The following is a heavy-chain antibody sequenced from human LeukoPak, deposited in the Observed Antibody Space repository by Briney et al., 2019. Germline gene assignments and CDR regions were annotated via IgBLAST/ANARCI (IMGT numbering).Heavy chain of an antibody. CDR2: IIPIFGTA. CDR3: ARDSPAGSGTYYNDSPDY. CDR1: GGTFSSYA. J-gene: IGHJ4*02. V-gene: IGHV1-69*13. Sequence: GASVKVSCKASGGTFSSYAISWVRQAPGQGPEWMGGIIPIFGTASYAQKFQGRVTITADESTSTAYMEMSSLRSDDTAIYYCARDSPAGSGTYYNDSPDYWGQGTLVTVSS. D-gene: IGHD3-10*01.